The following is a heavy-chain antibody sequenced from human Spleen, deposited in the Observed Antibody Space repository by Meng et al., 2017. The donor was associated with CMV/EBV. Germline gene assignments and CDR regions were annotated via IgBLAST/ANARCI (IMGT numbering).Heavy chain of an antibody. CDR2: IPHRGSS. CDR3: ARVAYFDWLLYFDY. D-gene: IGHD3-9*01. V-gene: IGHV4-4*02. CDR1: GDSITNHNW. J-gene: IGHJ4*02. Sequence: QVQLRAAVQAPFNPSETLSLTSAVSGDSITNHNWWAWVRQPPGKGLEWIGEIPHRGSSAYNPSLKSRVSMSIDKSKNQFSLKLTSVTAADTAVYYCARVAYFDWLLYFDYWGQGTLVTVSS.